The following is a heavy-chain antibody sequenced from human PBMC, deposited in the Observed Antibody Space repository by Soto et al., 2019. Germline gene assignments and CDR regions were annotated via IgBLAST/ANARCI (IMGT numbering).Heavy chain of an antibody. Sequence: QVQLVESGGGVVQPGRSLRLSCAASGFTFSSYGMHWVRQAPGKGLEWVAVISYDGSNKYYADSVKGRFTISRDNSKNTLYLQMNSLSAEDTAVYYCAKDYDILTGYSFDYWGQGTLVTVSS. J-gene: IGHJ4*02. CDR3: AKDYDILTGYSFDY. CDR1: GFTFSSYG. V-gene: IGHV3-30*18. D-gene: IGHD3-9*01. CDR2: ISYDGSNK.